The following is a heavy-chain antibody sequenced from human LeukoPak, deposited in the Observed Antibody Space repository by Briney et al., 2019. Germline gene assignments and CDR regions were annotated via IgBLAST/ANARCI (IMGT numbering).Heavy chain of an antibody. CDR1: GFTFSDYD. CDR3: ARDNSGGSYYYDSSGYYSYDY. J-gene: IGHJ4*02. V-gene: IGHV3-48*02. CDR2: ISSSSSYI. Sequence: QSGGSLRLSCAASGFTFSDYDMHWVRQAPGKGLEWVSFISSSSSYIYYADSVKGRFTISRDNAKNSLYLQMNSLRDEDTAVYYCARDNSGGSYYYDSSGYYSYDYWGQGTLVTVSS. D-gene: IGHD3-22*01.